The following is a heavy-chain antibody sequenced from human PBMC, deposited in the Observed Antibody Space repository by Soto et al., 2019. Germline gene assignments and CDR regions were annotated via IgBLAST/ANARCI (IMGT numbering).Heavy chain of an antibody. CDR2: FYYSGST. J-gene: IGHJ5*02. Sequence: PSETLSLTCTVSGGSISSGGYYWSWIRQHPGKGLEWIGYFYYSGSTYYNPSLKSRVTISVDTSKNQFSLKLSSVTAADTAVYYCARENRGWFDPWGQGTLVTVSS. CDR3: ARENRGWFDP. V-gene: IGHV4-31*03. CDR1: GGSISSGGYY.